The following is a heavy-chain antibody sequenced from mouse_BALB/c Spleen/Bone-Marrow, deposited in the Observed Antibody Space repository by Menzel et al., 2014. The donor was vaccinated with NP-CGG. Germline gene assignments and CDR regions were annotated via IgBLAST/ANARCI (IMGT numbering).Heavy chain of an antibody. J-gene: IGHJ4*01. Sequence: EVQGVESGGGLVQPGGSLKLSCASSGFTFSDFYMYWVRQTPEKRLEWVAYISNGGGSTYYPDTVKGRFTISRDNAKNTLYLQKSRLKSEDTAKYYCARGGIYYGMDYWGQGTSVTVSS. CDR1: GFTFSDFY. CDR2: ISNGGGST. CDR3: ARGGIYYGMDY. V-gene: IGHV5-12*01.